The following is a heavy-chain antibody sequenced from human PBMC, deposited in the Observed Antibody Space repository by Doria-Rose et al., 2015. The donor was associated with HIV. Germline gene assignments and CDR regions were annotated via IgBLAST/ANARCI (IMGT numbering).Heavy chain of an antibody. V-gene: IGHV4-31*03. Sequence: QVQLQESGPGLVKPSQTLSLTCTVSGGSISSGGYYWSWIRQHPGKGLEWIGYIYYSGSTYYNPSLKSRVTISVDTSKNQFSLKLSSVTAADTAVYYCARRGTAAPYWYFDLWGRGTLVTVSS. CDR3: ARRGTAAPYWYFDL. D-gene: IGHD6-13*01. J-gene: IGHJ2*01. CDR1: GGSISSGGYY. CDR2: IYYSGST.